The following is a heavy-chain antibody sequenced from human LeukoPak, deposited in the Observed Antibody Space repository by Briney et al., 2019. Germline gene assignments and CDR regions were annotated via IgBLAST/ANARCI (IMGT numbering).Heavy chain of an antibody. CDR2: ISYDGSNK. D-gene: IGHD6-19*01. J-gene: IGHJ4*02. CDR3: AKAEQWLPGGHFDY. Sequence: PGGSLRLSCAASGFTFSSYGMHWVRQAPGKGLEWVAVISYDGSNKYYADSVKGRFTISRDNSKNTLYLQMNSLRAEDTAVYYCAKAEQWLPGGHFDYWGQGTLVTVSS. V-gene: IGHV3-30*18. CDR1: GFTFSSYG.